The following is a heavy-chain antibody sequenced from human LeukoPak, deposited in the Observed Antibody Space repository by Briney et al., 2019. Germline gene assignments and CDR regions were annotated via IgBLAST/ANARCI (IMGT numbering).Heavy chain of an antibody. J-gene: IGHJ4*02. Sequence: GASVKVSCKVSGYTLTELSMHWVRQAPGKGLEWMGGFDPEDGETIYAQKFQGRVTMTEDTSTDTAYTELSSLRSEDTAVYYCATNRFLEWLFDYWGQGTLVTVSS. CDR1: GYTLTELS. D-gene: IGHD3-3*01. V-gene: IGHV1-24*01. CDR2: FDPEDGET. CDR3: ATNRFLEWLFDY.